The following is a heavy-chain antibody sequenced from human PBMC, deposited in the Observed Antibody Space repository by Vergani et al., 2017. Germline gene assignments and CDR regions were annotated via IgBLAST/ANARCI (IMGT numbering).Heavy chain of an antibody. J-gene: IGHJ4*02. V-gene: IGHV4-59*01. Sequence: QVQLQESGPGLVKPSETLSITCTVSGGSISSYYWSWIRQPPGKGLEWIGYIYYSGSTNYNPSLKSRVTISVDTSKNQFSLKLSSVTAADTAVYYCAVYCSSTSCSFDYWGQGTLVTVS. CDR3: AVYCSSTSCSFDY. CDR1: GGSISSYY. CDR2: IYYSGST. D-gene: IGHD2-2*01.